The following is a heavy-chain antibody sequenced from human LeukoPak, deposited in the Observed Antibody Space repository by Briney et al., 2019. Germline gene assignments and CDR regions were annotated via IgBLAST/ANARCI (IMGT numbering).Heavy chain of an antibody. Sequence: SDTLSLTCTVSGGSISSSSYYWGWIRQPPGKGLEWIGSIYYSGSPYYNPSLKSRVTISVDTSKNQFSLKLSFVTAADTAVYYCASGRGSYYGTFYFDYWGQGTLVTVSS. D-gene: IGHD1-26*01. CDR1: GGSISSSSYY. CDR2: IYYSGSP. J-gene: IGHJ4*02. CDR3: ASGRGSYYGTFYFDY. V-gene: IGHV4-39*01.